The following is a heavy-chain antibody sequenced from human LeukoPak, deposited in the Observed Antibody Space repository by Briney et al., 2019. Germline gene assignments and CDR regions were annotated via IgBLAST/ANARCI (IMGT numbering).Heavy chain of an antibody. Sequence: ASVKVSCKASGYTLTELSMHWVRQAPGKGLEWMGGFDPEDCETIYAQKFQGRVTMTEDTSRDTGYMERSSLRSENTAVYYWATAPGAAAGIGAFDIWGQGTMVTDSS. D-gene: IGHD6-13*01. J-gene: IGHJ3*02. CDR2: FDPEDCET. CDR3: ATAPGAAAGIGAFDI. CDR1: GYTLTELS. V-gene: IGHV1-24*01.